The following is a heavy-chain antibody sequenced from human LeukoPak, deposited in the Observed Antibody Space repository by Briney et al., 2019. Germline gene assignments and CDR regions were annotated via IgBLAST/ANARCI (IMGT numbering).Heavy chain of an antibody. D-gene: IGHD2-2*02. CDR1: GFTFSSYW. J-gene: IGHJ5*02. CDR2: IKQDGSEK. V-gene: IGHV3-7*01. CDR3: ATHIVVVPAAIGWFDP. Sequence: GGSLRLSCAASGFTFSSYWMSWVRRAPGKGLEWVANIKQDGSEKYYVDSVKGRFTISRDNAKNSLYLQMNSLRAEDTAVYYCATHIVVVPAAIGWFDPWGQGTLVTVSS.